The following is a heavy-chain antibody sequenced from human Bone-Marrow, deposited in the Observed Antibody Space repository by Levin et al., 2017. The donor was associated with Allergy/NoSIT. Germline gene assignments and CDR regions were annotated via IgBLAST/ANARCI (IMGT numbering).Heavy chain of an antibody. CDR1: GFTFSDYS. CDR2: ISNTRNTI. D-gene: IGHD3-3*01. J-gene: IGHJ6*02. V-gene: IGHV3-48*04. CDR3: ATSRGFGMFLKHFVLDV. Sequence: RSGGSLRLSCAASGFTFSDYSLHWVRQAPGKGLEWVSYISNTRNTILYADSVKGRFTISRNNARNSLYLQMNSLRAEDTGVYYCATSRGFGMFLKHFVLDVWGQGTTVTVSS.